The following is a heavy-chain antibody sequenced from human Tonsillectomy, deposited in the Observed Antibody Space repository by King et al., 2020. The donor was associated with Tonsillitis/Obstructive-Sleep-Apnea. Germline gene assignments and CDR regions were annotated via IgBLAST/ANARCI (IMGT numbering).Heavy chain of an antibody. D-gene: IGHD3-3*01. CDR2: IIPILGIA. CDR1: GGTFSSYA. V-gene: IGHV1-69*10. J-gene: IGHJ5*02. Sequence: QLVQSGAEVKKPGSSVKVSCKASGGTFSSYAISWVRQAPGQGLEWMGGIIPILGIANYAQKFQGRVTITADKSTSTAYMELSSLRSEDTAVYYCATRGGFEGGYYISWFDPWGQGTLVTVSS. CDR3: ATRGGFEGGYYISWFDP.